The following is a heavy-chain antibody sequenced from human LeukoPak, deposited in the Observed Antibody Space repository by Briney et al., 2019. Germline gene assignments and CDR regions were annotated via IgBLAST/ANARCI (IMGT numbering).Heavy chain of an antibody. CDR3: AKGSGWDAFDI. J-gene: IGHJ3*02. CDR2: IYYSGST. CDR1: GGSISSSSYY. Sequence: SETLSLTCTVSGGSISSSSYYWGWIRQPPGKGLEWIGSIYYSGSTYYNPSLKSRVTISVDTSKNQFSLRLNSVTAADTAVYYCAKGSGWDAFDIWGQGTMVTVSS. V-gene: IGHV4-39*01. D-gene: IGHD6-19*01.